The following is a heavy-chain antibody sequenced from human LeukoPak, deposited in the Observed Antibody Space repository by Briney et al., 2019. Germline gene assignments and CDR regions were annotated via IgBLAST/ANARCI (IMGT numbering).Heavy chain of an antibody. V-gene: IGHV3-30*18. CDR3: AKDTHSRPPYYYFDY. CDR1: GFTFSSYG. D-gene: IGHD6-13*01. CDR2: ISYDGSNK. Sequence: GRSLRLSCAASGFTFSSYGMHWVRQAPGKGLEWVAVISYDGSNKYYADSVKGRFTISRDNSKNTLYLQMNSLRAEDTAVYYRAKDTHSRPPYYYFDYWGQGTLVTVSS. J-gene: IGHJ4*02.